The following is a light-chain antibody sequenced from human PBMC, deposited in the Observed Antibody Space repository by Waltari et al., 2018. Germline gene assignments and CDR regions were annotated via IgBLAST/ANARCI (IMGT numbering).Light chain of an antibody. CDR1: QTISTN. V-gene: IGKV1-39*01. Sequence: DIQMTQSPSSLSASLGDRVTITCRASQTISTNLNWYQHRPGKVPKLLIYAATFLQSGVPSRFSGSGSGTDVTLTIRSLQPEDFVFYFCQQSYSAPPSFGGGTKVDVK. CDR2: AAT. CDR3: QQSYSAPPS. J-gene: IGKJ4*01.